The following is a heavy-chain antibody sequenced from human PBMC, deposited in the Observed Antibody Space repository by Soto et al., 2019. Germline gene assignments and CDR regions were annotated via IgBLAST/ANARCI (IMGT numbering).Heavy chain of an antibody. J-gene: IGHJ5*02. Sequence: QLQLQESGPGLVKPSETLSLTCTVSGGSISSSSYYWGWIRQPPGKGLEWIGSIYYSGSTYYNPSLKSRVTISVDRSKDQFSLKLSSVTGADTAVYYCAGAGMAVAGHYWFDPWGQGTLVTVSS. CDR1: GGSISSSSYY. CDR2: IYYSGST. V-gene: IGHV4-39*01. CDR3: AGAGMAVAGHYWFDP. D-gene: IGHD6-19*01.